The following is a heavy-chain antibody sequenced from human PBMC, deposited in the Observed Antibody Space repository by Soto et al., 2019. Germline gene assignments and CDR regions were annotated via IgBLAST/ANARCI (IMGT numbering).Heavy chain of an antibody. D-gene: IGHD5-12*01. J-gene: IGHJ4*02. CDR1: GGSLTGYY. CDR2: IKDGGST. CDR3: ARGQEGIVATH. Sequence: QVQLQQWGAGLLKPSETLSLTCAVNGGSLTGYYWSWIRQPPGKGLEWIGEIKDGGSTNYSPSLRSRVTISADTSKNLFSRRLNSVTAADTAVYFCARGQEGIVATHWDQGTLVTVSS. V-gene: IGHV4-34*01.